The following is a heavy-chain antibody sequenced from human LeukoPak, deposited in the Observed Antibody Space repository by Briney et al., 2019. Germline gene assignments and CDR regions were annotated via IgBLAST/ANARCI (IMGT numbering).Heavy chain of an antibody. D-gene: IGHD6-13*01. CDR1: GYTFTSYG. CDR3: ASARGDLYSSSWSAFYYMDV. J-gene: IGHJ6*03. Sequence: ASVKVSCKDSGYTFTSYGISWVRPAPGQGLEWMGWISACNGNTNYAQKLQGRVTMTTDPSTSTAYIELRSLRSDDTAVYYCASARGDLYSSSWSAFYYMDVWGKGTTVTVSS. CDR2: ISACNGNT. V-gene: IGHV1-18*01.